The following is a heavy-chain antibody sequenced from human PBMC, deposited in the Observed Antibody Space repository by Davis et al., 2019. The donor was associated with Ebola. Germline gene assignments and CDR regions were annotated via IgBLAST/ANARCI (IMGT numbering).Heavy chain of an antibody. J-gene: IGHJ4*02. CDR2: ISSSSSYT. CDR3: ARDNTIFGVVTIDY. CDR1: GFTFSDYY. D-gene: IGHD3-3*01. V-gene: IGHV3-11*06. Sequence: GESLKISCAASGFTFSDYYMSWIRQAPGKGLEWVSYISSSSSYTNYADSVKGRFTISRDNAKNSLYLQMNSLRAEDTAVYYCARDNTIFGVVTIDYWGKGTLVTVSS.